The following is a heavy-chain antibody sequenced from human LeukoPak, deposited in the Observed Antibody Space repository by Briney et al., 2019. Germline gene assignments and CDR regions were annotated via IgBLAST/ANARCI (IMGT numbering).Heavy chain of an antibody. CDR2: IYYTGST. CDR1: GGSINTHY. CDR3: ARESTKLTHPYFDY. Sequence: SETLSLTCTVSGGSINTHYWTWFRQPAGKGLEWIGYIYYTGSTSFNSSLKSRVSLSIDTSKNQFSLKVNSVTTADTAVYYCARESTKLTHPYFDYWGQGILVTVSS. J-gene: IGHJ4*02. V-gene: IGHV4-59*11. D-gene: IGHD1-1*01.